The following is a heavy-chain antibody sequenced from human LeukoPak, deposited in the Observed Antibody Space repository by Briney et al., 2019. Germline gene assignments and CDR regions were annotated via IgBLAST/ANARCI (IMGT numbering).Heavy chain of an antibody. J-gene: IGHJ4*02. CDR2: IYYSGST. D-gene: IGHD4-23*01. CDR1: GGSISSSSYY. Sequence: SETLSLTCTVSGGSISSSSYYWGWIRQPPGKGLEWIGSIYYSGSTYYNPSLKSRVTISVDTSKNQFSLKLSSVTAADTAVYYCARVDYGGNSGFCDYWGQGTLVTVSS. V-gene: IGHV4-39*07. CDR3: ARVDYGGNSGFCDY.